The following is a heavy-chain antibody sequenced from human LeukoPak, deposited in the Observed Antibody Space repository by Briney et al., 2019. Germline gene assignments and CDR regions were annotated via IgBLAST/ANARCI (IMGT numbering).Heavy chain of an antibody. CDR3: ARRKNTAIAMVRGVRGGLNWFDP. CDR2: INHSGST. J-gene: IGHJ5*02. CDR1: GGSFSVYY. D-gene: IGHD3-10*01. V-gene: IGHV4-34*01. Sequence: SETLPLTCALYGGSFSVYYWSWIRQPPGKGLEWIGEINHSGSTNYNPSLKSRVTISVDTSRNQFSLKLSSVTAADTAVYYCARRKNTAIAMVRGVRGGLNWFDPWGQGTLVTVYS.